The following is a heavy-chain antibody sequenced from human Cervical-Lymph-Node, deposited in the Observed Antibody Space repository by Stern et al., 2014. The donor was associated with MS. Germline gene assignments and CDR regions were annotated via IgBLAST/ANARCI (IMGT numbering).Heavy chain of an antibody. CDR1: GFTFSSYG. CDR2: ISYDGSNK. CDR3: AKDQATPVAGTYNYYYYGMDV. D-gene: IGHD6-19*01. Sequence: QVQLVQSGGGVVQPGRSLRLSCAASGFTFSSYGMHWVRQAPGKGLEWVAVISYDGSNKYYADSVKGRFTISRDNSKNTLYLQMNSLRAEDTAVYYCAKDQATPVAGTYNYYYYGMDVWGQGTTVTVSS. V-gene: IGHV3-30*18. J-gene: IGHJ6*02.